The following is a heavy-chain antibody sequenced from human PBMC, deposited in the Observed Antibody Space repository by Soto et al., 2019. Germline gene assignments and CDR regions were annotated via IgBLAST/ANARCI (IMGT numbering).Heavy chain of an antibody. V-gene: IGHV4-39*01. CDR3: ARASNGPRDAFDI. D-gene: IGHD4-17*01. CDR1: GGSISSSSYY. CDR2: IYYSGST. J-gene: IGHJ3*02. Sequence: PSETLSLTCTVSGGSISSSSYYWGWIRQPPGKGLEWIGSIYYSGSTYYNPSLKSRVTISVDTSKNQFSLKLSSVTAADTAVYYCARASNGPRDAFDIWGQGTMVTVSS.